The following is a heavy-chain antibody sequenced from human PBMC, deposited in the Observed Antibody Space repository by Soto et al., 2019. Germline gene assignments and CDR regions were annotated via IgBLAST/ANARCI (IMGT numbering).Heavy chain of an antibody. V-gene: IGHV1-46*01. J-gene: IGHJ6*02. Sequence: GASVKVSCKASGYTFTTYYMHWVRQAPGQGLEWMGIINPSGGTTGFAQKFQGRVTMTRDTPTSTVYMELSSLRSEDTAVYYCARDVLGGYYGMDVWGQGTTVTVSS. CDR2: INPSGGTT. D-gene: IGHD3-16*01. CDR3: ARDVLGGYYGMDV. CDR1: GYTFTTYY.